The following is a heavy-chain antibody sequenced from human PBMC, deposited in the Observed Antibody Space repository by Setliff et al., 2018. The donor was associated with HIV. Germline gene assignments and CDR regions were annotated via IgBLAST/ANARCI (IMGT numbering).Heavy chain of an antibody. J-gene: IGHJ3*02. CDR1: GGSFSGYY. D-gene: IGHD2-15*01. CDR3: ASPSDQTAGGFDI. CDR2: INHSGST. Sequence: SETLSLTCAVYGGSFSGYYWSWIRQPPGKGLEWIGEINHSGSTNYNPSLKSRVTISVDTSKNQFSLKLSSVTAADTAVYYCASPSDQTAGGFDIWGQGTMVTVSS. V-gene: IGHV4-34*09.